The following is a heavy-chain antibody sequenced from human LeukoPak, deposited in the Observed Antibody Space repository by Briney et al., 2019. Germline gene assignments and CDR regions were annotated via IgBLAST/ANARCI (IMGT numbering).Heavy chain of an antibody. CDR1: GATFSSYA. V-gene: IGHV1-69*05. CDR3: ARGGSYYYYYMDV. CDR2: IIPIFGTA. Sequence: SVKVSCKASGATFSSYAISWVRQAPGQGLEWMGVIIPIFGTANYAQKFKGRVTITTDESTSTAYMELSSLRSEDTAVYYWARGGSYYYYYMDVWGKGTTVTVSS. D-gene: IGHD3-16*01. J-gene: IGHJ6*03.